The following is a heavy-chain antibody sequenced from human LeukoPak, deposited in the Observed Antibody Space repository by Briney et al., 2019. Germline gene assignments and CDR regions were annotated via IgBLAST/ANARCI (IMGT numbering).Heavy chain of an antibody. J-gene: IGHJ6*02. CDR3: ARPHCSSTSCYEYYYYGMDV. Sequence: ASVKVSCKASGGTFSSYAISWVRQAPGQGLEWMGGIIPIFGTANYAQKFQGRVTITADESTSTAYMELSGLRSEHTAVYYCARPHCSSTSCYEYYYYGMDVWGQGTTVTVSS. D-gene: IGHD2-2*01. CDR2: IIPIFGTA. V-gene: IGHV1-69*01. CDR1: GGTFSSYA.